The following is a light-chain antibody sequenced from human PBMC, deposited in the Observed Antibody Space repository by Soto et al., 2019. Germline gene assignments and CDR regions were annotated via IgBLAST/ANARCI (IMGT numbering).Light chain of an antibody. V-gene: IGLV2-14*01. CDR1: SSDDGGSKY. J-gene: IGLJ2*01. Sequence: QSALTQPASVSGSPGQSITISCTGTSSDDGGSKYVSWYQQCPGRAPKLVIYEVSNRPSGVSTRFSGSKSGNTASLTISGLQAEDEADYYCTSYMGDNTLVFGGGTKVTVL. CDR2: EVS. CDR3: TSYMGDNTLV.